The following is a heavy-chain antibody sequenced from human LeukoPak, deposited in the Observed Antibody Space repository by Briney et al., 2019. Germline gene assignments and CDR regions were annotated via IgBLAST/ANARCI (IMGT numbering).Heavy chain of an antibody. CDR3: ARQYSSSWYPDY. CDR2: IYYSGST. CDR1: GGSISSSSYY. J-gene: IGHJ4*02. D-gene: IGHD6-13*01. Sequence: SETLSLTCTVSGGSISSSSYYWGWIRQPPGKGLEWIGSIYYSGSTYYNPSLKSRVTISVDTSKNQFSLKLSSVTAADTAVYYCARQYSSSWYPDYWGQGTLVTVSS. V-gene: IGHV4-39*07.